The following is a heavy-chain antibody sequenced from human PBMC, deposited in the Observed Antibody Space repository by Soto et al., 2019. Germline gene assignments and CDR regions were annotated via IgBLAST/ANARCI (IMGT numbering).Heavy chain of an antibody. CDR3: AREGVAPYYYYGMDV. CDR2: ISTYNGDT. V-gene: IGHV1-18*01. J-gene: IGHJ6*02. CDR1: GYTFTRSG. D-gene: IGHD5-12*01. Sequence: QVQLVQSGAEVKKPGASVKVSCKASGYTFTRSGISWVRQAPGHGLEWMGWISTYNGDTNYAQTFQGRVTMTTDTSTSTVYMELRSLRSDDTAVYYCAREGVAPYYYYGMDVRGQGTPVTVSS.